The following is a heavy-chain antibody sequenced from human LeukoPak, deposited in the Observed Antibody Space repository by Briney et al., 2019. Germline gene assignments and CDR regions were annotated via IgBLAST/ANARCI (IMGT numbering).Heavy chain of an antibody. V-gene: IGHV1-69*06. Sequence: SVKVSCKASGGTFSSYAISWVRQAPGQELEWMGGIVPIFGTANYAQKFQGRVTITADKSTSTAYMELSSLRSEDTAVYYCARAKQIGGVIAPGAFDIWGQGTMVTVSS. CDR1: GGTFSSYA. CDR2: IVPIFGTA. D-gene: IGHD3-16*02. CDR3: ARAKQIGGVIAPGAFDI. J-gene: IGHJ3*02.